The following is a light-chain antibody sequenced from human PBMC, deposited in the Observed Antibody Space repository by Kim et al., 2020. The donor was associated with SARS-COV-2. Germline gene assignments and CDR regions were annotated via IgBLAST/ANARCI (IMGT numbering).Light chain of an antibody. CDR3: LQYTSHVLS. V-gene: IGKV1-17*02. Sequence: SASVGASITISCRASQRIINDFTWYQQKPGQAPKRLIYSASNLQTGVPSMFSGSVSGTEFTLTLSNVQPEDFATYYCLQYTSHVLSFGGGTTLEI. CDR2: SAS. CDR1: QRIIND. J-gene: IGKJ4*01.